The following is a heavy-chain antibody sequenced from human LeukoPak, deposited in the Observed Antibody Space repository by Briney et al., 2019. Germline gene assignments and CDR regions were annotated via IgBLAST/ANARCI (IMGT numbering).Heavy chain of an antibody. D-gene: IGHD3-10*01. CDR1: GYTFTGYY. J-gene: IGHJ4*02. Sequence: ASVKVSCKASGYTFTGYYMHWVRQAPGQGLEWMGWIYPNSGGTNYAQKFQGRVTMTRDTSISTAYMELSSLRSEDTAVYYCARDHEYYYGSGSYYPGGCDYWGRGTLVTVSS. CDR3: ARDHEYYYGSGSYYPGGCDY. V-gene: IGHV1-2*02. CDR2: IYPNSGGT.